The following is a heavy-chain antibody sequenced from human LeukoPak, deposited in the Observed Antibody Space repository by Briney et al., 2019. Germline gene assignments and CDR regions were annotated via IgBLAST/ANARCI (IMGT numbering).Heavy chain of an antibody. CDR1: GFTFSSYS. D-gene: IGHD1-14*01. J-gene: IGHJ4*02. CDR2: ISSSSSYI. V-gene: IGHV3-21*01. Sequence: GGSLRLSCAASGFTFSSYSMNWVRQAPGKGMEWVSSISSSSSYIYYADSVKGRFTISRDNAKNSLYLQMNSLRAEDTAVYYCARARDGTADYWGQGTLVTVSS. CDR3: ARARDGTADY.